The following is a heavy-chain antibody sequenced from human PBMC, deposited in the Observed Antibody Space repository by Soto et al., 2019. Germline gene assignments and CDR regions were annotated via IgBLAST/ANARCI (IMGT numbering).Heavy chain of an antibody. CDR1: GFTFSSHG. Sequence: QVQLVESGGGVVQPGGSLRLSCVASGFTFSSHGMHWVRQAPGKGLEWVAVIWRDGSSRYYADFVKGRFTISRDNSRNALYLQMNSLRVEDTAEYYCATDRGPGYSYGTYYYYDGVGVWGQGTTVIVSS. D-gene: IGHD5-18*01. J-gene: IGHJ6*02. CDR3: ATDRGPGYSYGTYYYYDGVGV. CDR2: IWRDGSSR. V-gene: IGHV3-33*01.